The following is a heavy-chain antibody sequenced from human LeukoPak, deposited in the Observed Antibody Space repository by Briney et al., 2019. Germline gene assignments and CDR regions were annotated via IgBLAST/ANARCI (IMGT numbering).Heavy chain of an antibody. CDR2: IYYSGST. V-gene: IGHV4-39*01. CDR3: ARHGAIAVAGTENFDY. Sequence: PSETLSLTCTVSGGSISSYYWGWIRQPPGKGLEWIGSIYYSGSTYYNPSLKSRVTISVDTSKNQFSLKLSSVTAADTAVYYCARHGAIAVAGTENFDYWGQGTLVTVSS. J-gene: IGHJ4*02. D-gene: IGHD6-19*01. CDR1: GGSISSYY.